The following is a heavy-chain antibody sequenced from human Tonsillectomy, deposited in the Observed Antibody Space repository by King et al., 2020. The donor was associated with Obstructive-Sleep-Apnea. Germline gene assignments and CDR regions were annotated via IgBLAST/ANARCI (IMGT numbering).Heavy chain of an antibody. J-gene: IGHJ3*02. V-gene: IGHV3-21*01. CDR2: ISSSSIYL. CDR3: ARVGPTDAFDI. Sequence: VQLVESGGGLVKPGGSLRLPCAASGFTFISYSMNWVRQAPGKGLEWFSTISSSSIYLYYADSVKGRFTISRDNAKNSLYLQMNSLRAEDTAVYYCARVGPTDAFDIWGQGTMVTVSS. D-gene: IGHD1-26*01. CDR1: GFTFISYS.